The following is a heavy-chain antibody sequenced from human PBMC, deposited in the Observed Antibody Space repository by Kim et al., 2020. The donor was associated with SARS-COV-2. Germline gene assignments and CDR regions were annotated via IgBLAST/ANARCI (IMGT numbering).Heavy chain of an antibody. D-gene: IGHD6-19*01. CDR3: AKDHESSGWPTFDY. Sequence: AYSVKGRFTVCRDNDKNTLYLQMDHLRVEDTAIYDCAKDHESSGWPTFDYWGQGTQVTVSS. V-gene: IGHV3-23*01. J-gene: IGHJ4*02.